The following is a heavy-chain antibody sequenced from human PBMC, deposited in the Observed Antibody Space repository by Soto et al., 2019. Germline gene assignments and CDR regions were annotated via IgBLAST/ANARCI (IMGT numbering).Heavy chain of an antibody. J-gene: IGHJ5*02. D-gene: IGHD3-9*01. CDR1: GGTFSSYA. Sequence: QVQLVQSGAEVKKPGSSVKVSCKASGGTFSSYAISWVRQAPGQGLEWMGGIIPIFGTANYAQKFQGRVTMPADESTSTAYMELSRLRSEDTAVYYCAGGGLRFFDRNWFDPWGQGTLVTVSS. CDR2: IIPIFGTA. CDR3: AGGGLRFFDRNWFDP. V-gene: IGHV1-69*12.